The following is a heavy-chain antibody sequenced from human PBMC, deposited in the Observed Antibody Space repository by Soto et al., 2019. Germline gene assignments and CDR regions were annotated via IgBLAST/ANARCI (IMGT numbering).Heavy chain of an antibody. CDR2: IKSDGSTT. J-gene: IGHJ3*02. Sequence: EVQLVESGGGLVQPGGSLRLSCEASGFTLNSYWMHWVRQAPGKGLVWVSRIKSDGSTTEYADSVKGRFTISRDSAENTLYLQMNSLRAEDTAVYYCARRHYCIGGDCYSNCPFDMWGQGTMVTVSS. CDR1: GFTLNSYW. V-gene: IGHV3-74*03. D-gene: IGHD2-15*01. CDR3: ARRHYCIGGDCYSNCPFDM.